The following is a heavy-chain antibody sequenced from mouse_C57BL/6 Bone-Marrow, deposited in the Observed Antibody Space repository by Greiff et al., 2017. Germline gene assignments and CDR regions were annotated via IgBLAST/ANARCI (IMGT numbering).Heavy chain of an antibody. CDR2: INPNNGGT. CDR1: GYTFTDYN. Sequence: VQLKQSGPELVKPGASVKIPCKASGYTFTDYNMDWVKQSHGKSLEWIGDINPNNGGTIYNQKFKGKAPLTVDQYSCTAYIELLSLTSDDTAVYYCARSLLWYYYYFDYWGQGTTLTVSS. CDR3: ARSLLWYYYYFDY. V-gene: IGHV1-18*01. J-gene: IGHJ2*01. D-gene: IGHD2-10*01.